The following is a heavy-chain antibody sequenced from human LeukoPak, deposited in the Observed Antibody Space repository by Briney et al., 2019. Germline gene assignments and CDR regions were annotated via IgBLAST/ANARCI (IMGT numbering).Heavy chain of an antibody. V-gene: IGHV1-69*05. D-gene: IGHD3-22*01. J-gene: IGHJ4*02. CDR2: IITIFGTA. CDR1: GGTFSSYA. CDR3: AREFGLWGGDSSGYSV. Sequence: ASVKVSCKASGGTFSSYAISWVRPAPGQGLEWMGRIITIFGTANYAQKFQGRVTTTTDESTSTAYMELSSLRSEDTAVYYCAREFGLWGGDSSGYSVWGQGTLVTVSS.